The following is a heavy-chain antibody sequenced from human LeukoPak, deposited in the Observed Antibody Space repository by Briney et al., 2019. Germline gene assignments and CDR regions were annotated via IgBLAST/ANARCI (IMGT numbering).Heavy chain of an antibody. J-gene: IGHJ4*02. D-gene: IGHD3-22*01. CDR1: GFTFGDYA. CDR3: AKDLYYYDSSGYYSPDY. CDR2: ISGDGGST. V-gene: IGHV3-43*02. Sequence: GGSLRLSCAASGFTFGDYAMHWVRQAPGKGLEWVSLISGDGGSTYYADSVKGRFTISRDNSKNPLYLQMNSLRTEDTALYYCAKDLYYYDSSGYYSPDYWGQGTLVTVSS.